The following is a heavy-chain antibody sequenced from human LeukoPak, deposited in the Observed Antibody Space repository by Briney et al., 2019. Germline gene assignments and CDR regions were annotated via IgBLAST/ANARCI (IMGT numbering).Heavy chain of an antibody. D-gene: IGHD3-10*01. J-gene: IGHJ4*02. CDR2: ISGSGGST. V-gene: IGHV3-23*01. CDR1: GFTFSSYA. Sequence: PGGSLRLSCAASGFTFSSYAMSWVRQAPGKGLEWVSAISGSGGSTYYADSVKGRFTISRDNSKNTLYLQMNSLRAEDTAVYYCAKSSGSRSYYIQYFDYWGQGTLVTVSS. CDR3: AKSSGSRSYYIQYFDY.